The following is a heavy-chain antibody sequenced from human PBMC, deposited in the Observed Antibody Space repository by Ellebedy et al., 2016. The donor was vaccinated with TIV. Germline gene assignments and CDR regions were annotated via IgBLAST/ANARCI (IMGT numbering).Heavy chain of an antibody. V-gene: IGHV3-33*01. CDR3: ARDDDILAGGMDV. CDR1: GFTFSSYG. CDR2: IWYDGTNK. Sequence: GESLKISCAASGFTFSSYGMHWVRQAPGKGLEWVAVIWYDGTNKYYADSLKGRFIISRDNSKNTLDLQMNSLRAEDTAVYYCARDDDILAGGMDVWGQGTTVTVSS. D-gene: IGHD3-9*01. J-gene: IGHJ6*02.